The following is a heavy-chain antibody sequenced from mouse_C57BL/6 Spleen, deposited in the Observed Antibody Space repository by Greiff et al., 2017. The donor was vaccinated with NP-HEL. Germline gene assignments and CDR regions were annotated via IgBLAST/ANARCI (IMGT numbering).Heavy chain of an antibody. D-gene: IGHD2-3*01. CDR2: ISRGSSTI. Sequence: EVHLVESGGGLVKPGGSLTLSCAASGFTFSDYGMHWVRQAPEKGLEWVAYISRGSSTIYYADTVKGRFTISRDNAKNTLFMQMTSLRSEDTAMYYWARPHEGYYDYYAMDYWGQGTSVTVSS. J-gene: IGHJ4*01. V-gene: IGHV5-17*01. CDR1: GFTFSDYG. CDR3: ARPHEGYYDYYAMDY.